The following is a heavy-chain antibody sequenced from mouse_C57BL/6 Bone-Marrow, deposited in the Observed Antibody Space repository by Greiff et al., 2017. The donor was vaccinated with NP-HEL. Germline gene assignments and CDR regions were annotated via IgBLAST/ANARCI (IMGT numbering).Heavy chain of an antibody. CDR3: TTGDYASYFDY. V-gene: IGHV14-4*01. Sequence: EVQLQQSGAELVRPGASVKLSCTASGFNIKDDYMHWVKQRPEQGLEWIGWIDPENGDTEYASKFQGKATITADTSSNTAYLQLSSLTSEDTAVYYCTTGDYASYFDYWGQGTTLTVSS. D-gene: IGHD1-1*01. CDR2: IDPENGDT. J-gene: IGHJ2*01. CDR1: GFNIKDDY.